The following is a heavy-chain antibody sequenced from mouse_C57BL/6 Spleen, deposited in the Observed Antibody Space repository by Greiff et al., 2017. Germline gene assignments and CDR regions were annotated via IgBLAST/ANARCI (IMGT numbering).Heavy chain of an antibody. CDR3: ARGGDGVYYYAMDY. V-gene: IGHV1-81*01. J-gene: IGHJ4*01. CDR1: GYTFTSYG. CDR2: IYPRSGNT. D-gene: IGHD3-3*01. Sequence: VQLQQSGAELARPGASVKLSCKASGYTFTSYGISWVKQRPGQGLEWIGEIYPRSGNTYYNEKFKGKATLTADKSSSTAYMELRSLTSEDSAVYFCARGGDGVYYYAMDYWGQGTSVTVSS.